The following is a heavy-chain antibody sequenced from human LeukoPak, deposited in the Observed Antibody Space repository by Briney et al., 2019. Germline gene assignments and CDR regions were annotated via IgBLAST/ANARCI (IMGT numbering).Heavy chain of an antibody. V-gene: IGHV3-53*01. CDR3: ARCSSSYYYYYYMDV. Sequence: PGGSLSLSXAASGFSVSSNYMSWVRQAPGKGLEWVSVIYSGGSTYYADSVKGRFTISRDNSKNTLYLQMNSLRSEDTAVYYCARCSSSYYYYYYMDVWGKGTTVTVSS. J-gene: IGHJ6*03. D-gene: IGHD6-13*01. CDR1: GFSVSSNY. CDR2: IYSGGST.